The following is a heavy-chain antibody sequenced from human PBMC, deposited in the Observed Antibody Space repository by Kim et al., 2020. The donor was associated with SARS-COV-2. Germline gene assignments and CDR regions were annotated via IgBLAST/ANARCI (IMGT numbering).Heavy chain of an antibody. CDR1: GGSFSGYY. J-gene: IGHJ6*02. CDR2: INHSGST. V-gene: IGHV4-34*01. CDR3: ARGGTFSVTIFGVVIIRPLMDG. Sequence: SETLSLTCAVYGGSFSGYYWSWIRQPPGKGLEWIGEINHSGSTNYNPSLKSRVTISVDTSKNQFSLKLSSVTAADTAVYYCARGGTFSVTIFGVVIIRPLMDGWGQGTTVTVSS. D-gene: IGHD3-3*01.